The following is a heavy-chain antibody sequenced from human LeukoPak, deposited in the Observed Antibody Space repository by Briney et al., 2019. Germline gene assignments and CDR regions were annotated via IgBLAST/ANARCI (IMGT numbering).Heavy chain of an antibody. Sequence: ASVKVSCKASGYTFTGYYMHWVRQAPGQGLEWMGWINPNSGGTIYAQKFQGRVTMTRDTSISTAYMELSSLRSDDTAVYYCARYYGDLHWYFDLWGRGTPVTVSS. D-gene: IGHD4-17*01. CDR3: ARYYGDLHWYFDL. CDR1: GYTFTGYY. CDR2: INPNSGGT. J-gene: IGHJ2*01. V-gene: IGHV1-2*02.